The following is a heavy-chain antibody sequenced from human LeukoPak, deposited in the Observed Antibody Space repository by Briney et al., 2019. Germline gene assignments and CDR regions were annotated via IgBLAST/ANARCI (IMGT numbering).Heavy chain of an antibody. CDR3: ARVPLIEGDYPYDY. Sequence: APVTVSCKASGYTFTGYYMHWVRQAPGQGLEWMGWINPNSGGTNYALKFQGRVTMTRDTSISTAYMELSRLRSDDTAVYYCARVPLIEGDYPYDYWGQGTLVTVSS. CDR2: INPNSGGT. CDR1: GYTFTGYY. D-gene: IGHD4-17*01. J-gene: IGHJ4*02. V-gene: IGHV1-2*02.